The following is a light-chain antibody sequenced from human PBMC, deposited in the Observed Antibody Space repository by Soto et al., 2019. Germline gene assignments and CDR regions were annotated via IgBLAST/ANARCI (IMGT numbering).Light chain of an antibody. J-gene: IGKJ2*01. CDR1: QSIATY. CDR3: QPSYTFPYN. Sequence: DIQMTQSPSSLSAPVGDRVTITCRASQSIATYFNWYQQKPGKAPRLLIYGTSSLQSGVPSRFSGSGSGTDFTLSISSVQPEDFATYYCQPSYTFPYNFGQGTKLEMK. V-gene: IGKV1-39*01. CDR2: GTS.